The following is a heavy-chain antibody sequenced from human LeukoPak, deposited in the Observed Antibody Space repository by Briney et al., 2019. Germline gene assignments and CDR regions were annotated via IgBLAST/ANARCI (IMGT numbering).Heavy chain of an antibody. D-gene: IGHD2-15*01. Sequence: GESLKISCKGSGYSFTSHWISWVRQMPGKGLEWMGRIDPSDSYTNYSPSFQGHVTISADKSISTAYLQWSSLKASDTAMYYCARGVVVVAAKGNWFDPWGQGTLVTVSS. V-gene: IGHV5-10-1*01. CDR1: GYSFTSHW. J-gene: IGHJ5*02. CDR3: ARGVVVVAAKGNWFDP. CDR2: IDPSDSYT.